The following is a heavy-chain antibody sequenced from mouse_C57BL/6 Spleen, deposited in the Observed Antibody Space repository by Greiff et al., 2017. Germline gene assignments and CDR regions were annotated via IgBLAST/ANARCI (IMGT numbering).Heavy chain of an antibody. CDR2: IYPGSGST. J-gene: IGHJ2*01. CDR1: GYTFTSYW. Sequence: VQLQQPGAELVKPGASVKMSCKASGYTFTSYWITWVKQRPGQGLEWIGDIYPGSGSTNYNEKFKSKATLTVDTSSSTAYMQLSSLTSEDSAVYYCARESYYYGSNPYFDYWGQGTTLTVSS. D-gene: IGHD1-1*01. V-gene: IGHV1-55*01. CDR3: ARESYYYGSNPYFDY.